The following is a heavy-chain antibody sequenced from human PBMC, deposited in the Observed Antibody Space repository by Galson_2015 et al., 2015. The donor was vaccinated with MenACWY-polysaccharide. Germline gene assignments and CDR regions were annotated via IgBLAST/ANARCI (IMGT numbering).Heavy chain of an antibody. V-gene: IGHV3-15*01. J-gene: IGHJ3*02. CDR2: IKSKTDGGTT. D-gene: IGHD3-10*01. CDR1: GFTFSNAW. CDR3: TTEARGRWFGELSDAFDI. Sequence: SLRLSCAASGFTFSNAWMSWVRQAPGKGLEWVGRIKSKTDGGTTDYAAPVKGRFTISRDDSKNTLYLQMNSLKTEDTAAYYCTTEARGRWFGELSDAFDIWGQGTMVTVSS.